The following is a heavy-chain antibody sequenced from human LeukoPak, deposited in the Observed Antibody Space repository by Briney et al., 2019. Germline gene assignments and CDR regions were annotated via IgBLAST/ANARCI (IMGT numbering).Heavy chain of an antibody. V-gene: IGHV1-18*01. J-gene: IGHJ4*02. Sequence: ASVKVSCKASGYTFTSYGIRWVRQAPGQGLEWMAWISAYNGNTNYAQKLQGRVTMTTDTSTSTAYMELRSLRSDDTAVYYCARRSDFWSGYSVWASDYWGQGTLVTVSS. CDR2: ISAYNGNT. D-gene: IGHD3-3*01. CDR1: GYTFTSYG. CDR3: ARRSDFWSGYSVWASDY.